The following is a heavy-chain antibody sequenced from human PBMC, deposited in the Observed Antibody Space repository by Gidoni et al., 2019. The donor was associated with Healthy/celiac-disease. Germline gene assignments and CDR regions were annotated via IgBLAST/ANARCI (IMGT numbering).Heavy chain of an antibody. CDR1: GYTFTSYG. CDR3: ARGPLKYGDYGDGNDY. D-gene: IGHD4-17*01. J-gene: IGHJ4*02. V-gene: IGHV1-18*01. CDR2: ISAYNGNT. Sequence: QVQLVQSGAEVKKPGASVKVSCKASGYTFTSYGISWVRQAPGQRFEWMGWISAYNGNTNYAQKLQGRVTMTTDISTSTAYMELRSLRSDDTAVYYCARGPLKYGDYGDGNDYWGQGTLVTVSS.